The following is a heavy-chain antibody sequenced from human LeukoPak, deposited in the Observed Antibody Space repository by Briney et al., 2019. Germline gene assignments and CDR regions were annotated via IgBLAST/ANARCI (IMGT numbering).Heavy chain of an antibody. CDR3: ARGAPWDCSGSSCSLFDY. D-gene: IGHD3-22*01. CDR2: KHQNGNEK. CDR1: GFTFSSYW. Sequence: GGSLRLSCGASGFTFSSYWMSWVRQAPGKGLEWVANKHQNGNEKYYVDSVKGRFSISRDNARDSLYLQMNSLRVEDTAVYYCARGAPWDCSGSSCSLFDYWGQGTLVTVSS. V-gene: IGHV3-7*03. J-gene: IGHJ4*02.